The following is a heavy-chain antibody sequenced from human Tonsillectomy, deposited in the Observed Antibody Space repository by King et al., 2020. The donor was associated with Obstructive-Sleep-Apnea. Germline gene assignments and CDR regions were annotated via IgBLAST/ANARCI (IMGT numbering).Heavy chain of an antibody. J-gene: IGHJ6*02. V-gene: IGHV4-30-4*07. D-gene: IGHD6-25*01. CDR2: IDDSENT. Sequence: VQLQESGPGLVKPSQTLSLICAVSGDSIRSGAYSWSWIRQPPGKGLEWIGYIDDSENTYYNPSLKGRVRISVDTSKNQFSLKLTSVTAADTAVYYCARRSAWRGQDVWGQGITVTVSS. CDR1: GDSIRSGAYS. CDR3: ARRSAWRGQDV.